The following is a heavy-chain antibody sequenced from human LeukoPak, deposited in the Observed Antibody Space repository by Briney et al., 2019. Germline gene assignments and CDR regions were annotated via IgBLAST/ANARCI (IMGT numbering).Heavy chain of an antibody. D-gene: IGHD6-19*01. J-gene: IGHJ4*02. CDR3: ARVESTVAGTRATIDY. CDR2: IYDSGRT. V-gene: IGHV4-59*01. CDR1: GGSISSYY. Sequence: SETLSLTCTVSGGSISSYYWTWIRQPPGKGLEWIGYIYDSGRTNYNPSLKSRVTISVDTSRKQFSLKLSSVTAADTAVYYCARVESTVAGTRATIDYWGQGTLVTVSS.